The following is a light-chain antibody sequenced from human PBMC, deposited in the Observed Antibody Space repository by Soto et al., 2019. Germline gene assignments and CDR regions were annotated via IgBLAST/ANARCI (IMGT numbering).Light chain of an antibody. Sequence: DIQMTQSPPSLSASVGDRVTITCRASQGIGNSLAWYQQKPGTVPKLLIYSASTLQSGVPSRFSGSGSGTDFTLTISRLQPEDVAAYYCQQYNTVPATFGQGTRLEIK. V-gene: IGKV1-27*01. CDR3: QQYNTVPAT. CDR1: QGIGNS. J-gene: IGKJ5*01. CDR2: SAS.